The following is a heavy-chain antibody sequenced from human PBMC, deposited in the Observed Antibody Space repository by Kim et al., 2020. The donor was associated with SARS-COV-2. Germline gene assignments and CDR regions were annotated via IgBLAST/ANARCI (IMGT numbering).Heavy chain of an antibody. CDR3: AREVVIIFTRLHDAFDI. CDR1: GFTFSSYS. V-gene: IGHV3-48*02. Sequence: GGSLRLSCAASGFTFSSYSMNWVRQAPGKGLEWVSYISSSSSTIYYADSVKGRFTISRDNAKNSLYLQMNSLRDEDTAVYYCAREVVIIFTRLHDAFDIWGQGTMVTVSS. J-gene: IGHJ3*02. CDR2: ISSSSSTI. D-gene: IGHD3-3*01.